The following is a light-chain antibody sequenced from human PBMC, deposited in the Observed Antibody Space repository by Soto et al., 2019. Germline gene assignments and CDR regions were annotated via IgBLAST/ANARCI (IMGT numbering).Light chain of an antibody. Sequence: EVVMTQSPATLSVSPGERVNLSCRASQSVSTNLAWYQQKPGQAPRLLIYGASTRATGIPARFSGSGSGTEFTLTISSLQSEDFAIYYCQQYHNWPPYTFGQGTKLEIK. CDR2: GAS. CDR3: QQYHNWPPYT. V-gene: IGKV3-15*01. J-gene: IGKJ2*01. CDR1: QSVSTN.